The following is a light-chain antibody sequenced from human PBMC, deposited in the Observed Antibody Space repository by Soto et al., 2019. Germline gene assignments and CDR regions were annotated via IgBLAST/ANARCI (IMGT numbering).Light chain of an antibody. V-gene: IGLV2-8*01. Sequence: QSALTQPPSASGSPGQSVTLSCTGTSSDVGGYHYVSWYQQYPGRAPKLMISEVTKRPSWVPDRFSGSKSGNTASLTAYGLEAADEADYYGSSYAASNAFYFVFGGGTKLTVL. CDR1: SSDVGGYHY. CDR2: EVT. J-gene: IGLJ3*02. CDR3: SSYAASNAFYFV.